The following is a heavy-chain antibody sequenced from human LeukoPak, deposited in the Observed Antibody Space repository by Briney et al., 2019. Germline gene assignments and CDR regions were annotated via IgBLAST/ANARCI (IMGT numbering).Heavy chain of an antibody. Sequence: GGSLRLSCSASGFTFRDSAMNWVRQAPGKGLEWVSLVSCGGGNTYYADSVKGRFIVSRDNAKDTLYLQVNSLRAEYTAIYYCARDMELSTWGTGTMVSVSS. CDR1: GFTFRDSA. CDR2: VSCGGGNT. D-gene: IGHD3-16*02. CDR3: ARDMELST. J-gene: IGHJ3*01. V-gene: IGHV3-23*01.